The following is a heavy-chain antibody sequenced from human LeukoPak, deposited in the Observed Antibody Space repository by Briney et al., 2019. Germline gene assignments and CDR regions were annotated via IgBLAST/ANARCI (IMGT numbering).Heavy chain of an antibody. CDR1: GGSISSGGYY. CDR2: IYYSGGT. Sequence: SETLSLTCTVSGGSISSGGYYWSWIRQHPGKGLEWIGYIYYSGGTYYNPSLKSRVTISVDTSKNQFSLKLSSVTAADTAVYYCARSVTGYYPYYFDYWGQGTLVTVSS. D-gene: IGHD3-9*01. V-gene: IGHV4-31*03. CDR3: ARSVTGYYPYYFDY. J-gene: IGHJ4*02.